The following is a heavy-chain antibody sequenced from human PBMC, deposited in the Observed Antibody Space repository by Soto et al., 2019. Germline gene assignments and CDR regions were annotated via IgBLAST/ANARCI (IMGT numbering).Heavy chain of an antibody. Sequence: WETLSLTCTVSGGSISSYYWNWIRQPPGKGLEWIGYIYYSGSTKYNPSLKSRVTISADTSNDQFSLKLSSVTAADTAVYYCARDRYSNSWVDYWGQRTRVIVAS. J-gene: IGHJ4*02. V-gene: IGHV4-59*01. CDR1: GGSISSYY. CDR2: IYYSGST. CDR3: ARDRYSNSWVDY. D-gene: IGHD6-13*01.